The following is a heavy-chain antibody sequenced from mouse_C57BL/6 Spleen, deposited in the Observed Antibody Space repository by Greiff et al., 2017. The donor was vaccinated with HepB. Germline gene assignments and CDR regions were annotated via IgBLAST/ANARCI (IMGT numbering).Heavy chain of an antibody. J-gene: IGHJ4*01. CDR1: GYTFTSDN. CDR2: IYPGNGDT. CDR3: AREGAYDDDVYAMDY. D-gene: IGHD2-4*01. V-gene: IGHV1-12*01. Sequence: QVQLQQSGAELVRPGASVKMSCKASGYTFTSDNMHWVKQTSRQGLEWIGAIYPGNGDTSYNQKFKGKATLTVDKSSSTAYMQLSSLTSEDSAVYICAREGAYDDDVYAMDYWGQGTSVTVSS.